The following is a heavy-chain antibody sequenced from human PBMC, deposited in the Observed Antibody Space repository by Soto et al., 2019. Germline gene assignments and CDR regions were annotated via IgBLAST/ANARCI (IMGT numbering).Heavy chain of an antibody. CDR1: GGSISSYY. CDR3: ARNGDCSSSRCNVGWFDP. Sequence: SETLSLTCTVSGGSISSYYWSWIRQPPGKGLEWIGYIYYSGSTHYNPSLNSRVTISVDKSKNDFSLKLTSVTAADTAVYYCARNGDCSSSRCNVGWFDPWGRGTLVTVSS. V-gene: IGHV4-59*12. CDR2: IYYSGST. J-gene: IGHJ5*02. D-gene: IGHD2-2*01.